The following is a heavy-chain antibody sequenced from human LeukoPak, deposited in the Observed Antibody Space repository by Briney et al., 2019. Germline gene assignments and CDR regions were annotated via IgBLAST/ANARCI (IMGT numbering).Heavy chain of an antibody. CDR1: GGSFSGYY. V-gene: IGHV4-34*01. D-gene: IGHD5-12*01. CDR3: ARGRGSTSRY. J-gene: IGHJ4*02. Sequence: PSETLSLTCAVYGGSFSGYYWSWIRQPPGKGLEWIGEINHGGSTNYNPSLKSRVTISVDTSKNQFSLKLSSVTAADTAVYYCARGRGSTSRYWGQGTLVTVSS. CDR2: INHGGST.